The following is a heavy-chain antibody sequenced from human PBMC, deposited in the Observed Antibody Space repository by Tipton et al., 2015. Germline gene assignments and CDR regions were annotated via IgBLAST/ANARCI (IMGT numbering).Heavy chain of an antibody. D-gene: IGHD2-15*01. V-gene: IGHV5-51*01. CDR3: ARLGREVAVDTKGGDYFDY. CDR2: IYPGDSDT. CDR1: GYSFSTYW. Sequence: QSGAEVKKPGESLKISCKSSGYSFSTYWIAWVRQMPGKGLEWMGIIYPGDSDTRYSPSFQGQVTFSADKSISTAYLQWSSLKASDTAIYYCARLGREVAVDTKGGDYFDYWGQGTLVTVSS. J-gene: IGHJ4*02.